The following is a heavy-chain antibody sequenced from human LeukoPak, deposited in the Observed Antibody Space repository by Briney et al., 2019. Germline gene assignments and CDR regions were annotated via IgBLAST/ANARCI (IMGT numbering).Heavy chain of an antibody. Sequence: GGSLRLSCAVSGFTSDSYAMTGVRQAPGKGLEWVSAISGSGADTYYADAVKGRFTISRDDSKNTLYLQMKSLGVDDTAVYYCARSRAAVAGYFDCWGQGTLVTVSS. J-gene: IGHJ4*02. CDR2: ISGSGADT. V-gene: IGHV3-23*01. CDR1: GFTSDSYA. D-gene: IGHD6-19*01. CDR3: ARSRAAVAGYFDC.